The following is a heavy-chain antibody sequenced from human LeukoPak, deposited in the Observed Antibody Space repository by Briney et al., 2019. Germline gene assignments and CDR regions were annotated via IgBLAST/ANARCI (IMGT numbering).Heavy chain of an antibody. D-gene: IGHD5-24*01. V-gene: IGHV3-23*01. Sequence: GGSLRLSCAASGFTFSSYAMNWVCQAPGKGLEWVSGISGSGGSTNYADSVEGRFTISRDNSNNTLYLQMNSLRAEDTAVYYCAKDARRDGYSYDYWGQGTLVTVSS. CDR1: GFTFSSYA. CDR2: ISGSGGST. J-gene: IGHJ4*02. CDR3: AKDARRDGYSYDY.